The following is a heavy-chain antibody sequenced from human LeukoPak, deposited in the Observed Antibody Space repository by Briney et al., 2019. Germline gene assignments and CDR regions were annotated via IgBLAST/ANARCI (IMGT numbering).Heavy chain of an antibody. V-gene: IGHV3-33*01. CDR1: GFTFDTYA. CDR3: ARIGRDYGDYFDS. J-gene: IGHJ4*02. Sequence: PGGSLRLSCAASGFTFDTYAMHWVRQAPGEGLEWMAIIWYDGSKKEYADSVKGRFTVSRDNSKNTLDMQMNSLRAEDTAVYYCARIGRDYGDYFDSWGQGTLVIVSS. CDR2: IWYDGSKK. D-gene: IGHD4-17*01.